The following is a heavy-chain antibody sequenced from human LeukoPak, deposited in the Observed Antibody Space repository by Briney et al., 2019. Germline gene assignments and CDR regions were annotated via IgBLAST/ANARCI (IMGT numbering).Heavy chain of an antibody. CDR1: GFTFSSYS. Sequence: GGSLRVSCAASGFTFSSYSMNWVRQAPGNGLEWVSSISSSSSYIYYADSVKGRFTISRDNAKNSLYLQMNSLRAEDTAVYYCARDLRWLFDYWGQGTLVTVSS. V-gene: IGHV3-21*01. CDR3: ARDLRWLFDY. CDR2: ISSSSSYI. D-gene: IGHD3-22*01. J-gene: IGHJ4*02.